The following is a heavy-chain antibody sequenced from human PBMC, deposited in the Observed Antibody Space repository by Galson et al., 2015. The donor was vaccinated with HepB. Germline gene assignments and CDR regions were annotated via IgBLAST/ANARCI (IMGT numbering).Heavy chain of an antibody. V-gene: IGHV3-23*01. CDR1: GFTFSSYA. CDR2: ISNSGEST. CDR3: AIIVGATRFSPFHN. J-gene: IGHJ4*02. Sequence: SLRLSCAASGFTFSSYALSWVRQAPGKGLEWVSTISNSGESTYYADSVKGRFTISRDNSKNTLYLQMNSLRAEDTATYYCAIIVGATRFSPFHNWGQGALVTASS. D-gene: IGHD1-26*01.